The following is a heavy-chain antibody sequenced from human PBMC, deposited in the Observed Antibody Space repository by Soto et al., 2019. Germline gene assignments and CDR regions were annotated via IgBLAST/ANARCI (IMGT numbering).Heavy chain of an antibody. CDR2: INPNSGGT. Sequence: ASVKVSCKASGYTFTGYYMHWVRQAPGQGLEWMGWINPNSGGTNYAQKFQGRVTMTRDTSISTAYMELSRLRSDDTAVYYCARVKTYDFWSGYPYYYYGMDVWDQGTTVTVSS. D-gene: IGHD3-3*01. V-gene: IGHV1-2*02. J-gene: IGHJ6*02. CDR1: GYTFTGYY. CDR3: ARVKTYDFWSGYPYYYYGMDV.